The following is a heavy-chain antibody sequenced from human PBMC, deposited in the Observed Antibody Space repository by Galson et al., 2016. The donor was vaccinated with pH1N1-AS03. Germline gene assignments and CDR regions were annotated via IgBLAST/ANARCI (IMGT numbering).Heavy chain of an antibody. Sequence: ETLSLTCTVSGDSISSTPYYWGWIRQPPGKGLEWIGTIYFRGATYYSPSLKSRVTISIDSSKNLFSLSLSSVTAADTAVYYCARHVGGSYPNNLDSGGQGTLVIVSS. D-gene: IGHD1-26*01. CDR1: GDSISSTPYY. CDR3: ARHVGGSYPNNLDS. J-gene: IGHJ4*02. CDR2: IYFRGAT. V-gene: IGHV4-39*07.